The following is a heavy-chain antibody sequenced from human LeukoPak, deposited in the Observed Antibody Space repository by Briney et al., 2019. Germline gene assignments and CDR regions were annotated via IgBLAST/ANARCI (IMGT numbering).Heavy chain of an antibody. CDR2: INHSGSA. J-gene: IGHJ4*02. CDR1: GGSFSGYY. Sequence: SETLSLTCAVSGGSFSGYYWRWIRQPPGKGLEWIGEINHSGSANYTPSLKCRVTISLDTSKNQFSLKVSSVTAADTAVYYCARGQGTVTTHWGQGTLVTVSS. CDR3: ARGQGTVTTH. V-gene: IGHV4-34*01. D-gene: IGHD4-17*01.